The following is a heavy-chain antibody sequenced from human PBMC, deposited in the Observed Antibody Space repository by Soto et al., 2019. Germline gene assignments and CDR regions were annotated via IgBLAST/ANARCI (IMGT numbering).Heavy chain of an antibody. CDR1: GYSFTSHY. CDR2: IYPGGVNI. D-gene: IGHD6-13*01. J-gene: IGHJ5*02. CDR3: ARAKGSSWMFYWFDP. Sequence: ASVKVSCKAIGYSFTSHYMHWVRQAPGQGLEWMGTIYPGGVNIAYAQKNKGRVTMTKDTSTSTVYMELNSLTSDDTAVNFFARAKGSSWMFYWFDPWGQGTLVTVSS. V-gene: IGHV1-46*01.